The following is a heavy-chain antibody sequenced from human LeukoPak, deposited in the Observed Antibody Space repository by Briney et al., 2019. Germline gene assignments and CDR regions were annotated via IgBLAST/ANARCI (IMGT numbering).Heavy chain of an antibody. J-gene: IGHJ3*02. V-gene: IGHV3-7*01. CDR2: IKQDGSEK. D-gene: IGHD6-6*01. CDR1: GFTFSNYW. Sequence: GGSLRLSCAASGFTFSNYWMSWVRQAPGKGLEWVANIKQDGSEKYYVDSVKGRFTISRDNAKNTLYLQMNSLRAEDSAVYFCARDLRIAARRPGAFDIWGQGTMVTVSS. CDR3: ARDLRIAARRPGAFDI.